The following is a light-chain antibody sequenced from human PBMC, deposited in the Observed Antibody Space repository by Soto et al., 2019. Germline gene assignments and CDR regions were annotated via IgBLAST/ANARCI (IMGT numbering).Light chain of an antibody. CDR2: GAS. CDR3: QQYKSWPPIT. CDR1: QSVRTY. Sequence: EVVLTQSPATLSLSPGERATLSCRASQSVRTYLAWYQQKSGQAPRLLIYGASTRATGVPDRFSGTGSGTEFTLTISSLKSEDYAVYYCQQYKSWPPITFGQGTRLEIK. V-gene: IGKV3-15*01. J-gene: IGKJ5*01.